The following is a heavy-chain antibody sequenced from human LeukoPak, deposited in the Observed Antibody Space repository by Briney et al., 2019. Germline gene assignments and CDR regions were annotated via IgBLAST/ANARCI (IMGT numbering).Heavy chain of an antibody. D-gene: IGHD1-26*01. J-gene: IGHJ4*02. CDR2: ISSSGSTI. CDR1: GFTFSSYE. V-gene: IGHV3-48*03. Sequence: GGSLRLSCAASGFTFSSYEMNWVRQAPGKGLEWVSYISSSGSTIYYADSVKGRFTISRDNAKNSLYLQMNSLRAEDTAVYYCARVCGSPHCGDYWGQGTLVTVSS. CDR3: ARVCGSPHCGDY.